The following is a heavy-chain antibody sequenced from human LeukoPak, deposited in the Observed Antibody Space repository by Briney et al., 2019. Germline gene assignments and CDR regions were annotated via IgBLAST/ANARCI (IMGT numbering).Heavy chain of an antibody. J-gene: IGHJ6*03. CDR3: ARDRTAEAGNDYYMGV. Sequence: PGGSLRLSCAASGFTFDDYTMHWARQPPGKGLEWISLITWDGGTTYYADSVRGRFTISRDNSKNSLFLRMNSLRPEDTALYYCARDRTAEAGNDYYMGVWGNGTTVIVSS. CDR1: GFTFDDYT. V-gene: IGHV3-43*01. CDR2: ITWDGGTT. D-gene: IGHD6-13*01.